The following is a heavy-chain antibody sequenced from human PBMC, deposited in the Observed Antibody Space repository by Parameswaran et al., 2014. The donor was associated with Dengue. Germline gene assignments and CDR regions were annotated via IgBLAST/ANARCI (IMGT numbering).Heavy chain of an antibody. J-gene: IGHJ5*02. D-gene: IGHD3-22*01. Sequence: PGKGLEWIGSIYYSGSTYYNPSLKSRVTISVDTSKNQFSLKLSSVTAADTAVYYCGSSGYYGWFDPWGQGTPGHRLL. CDR3: GSSGYYGWFDP. V-gene: IGHV4-39*01. CDR2: IYYSGST.